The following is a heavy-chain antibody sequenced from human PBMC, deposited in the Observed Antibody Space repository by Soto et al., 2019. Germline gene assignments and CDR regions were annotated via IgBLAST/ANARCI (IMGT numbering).Heavy chain of an antibody. D-gene: IGHD2-2*01. V-gene: IGHV4-59*01. CDR3: AREPANVLGHYYYGMDV. CDR2: IYSSGST. Sequence: SETLSLTCTVSGGSISTNYWTWIRLPPGKGPEWIGYIYSSGSTNYNPSLRGRVTLSVDASKNQVSLKLSSVTAADKAVYYCAREPANVLGHYYYGMDVWGHGTTVTVSS. J-gene: IGHJ6*02. CDR1: GGSISTNY.